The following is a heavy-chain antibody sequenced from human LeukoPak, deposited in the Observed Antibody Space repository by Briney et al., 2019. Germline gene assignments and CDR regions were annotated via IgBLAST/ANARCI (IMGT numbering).Heavy chain of an antibody. CDR1: GGSISGYY. J-gene: IGHJ4*02. CDR2: IYYGGST. CDR3: ARSPYCTGGSCYLLY. Sequence: SETLSLTCTVSGGSISGYYWSWIRQYPGKGLEWIGYIYYGGSTYYTPSLKSRVTISVDTSENQFSLNLSSVTAADTAVYYCARSPYCTGGSCYLLYWGQGTLVTVSS. D-gene: IGHD2-15*01. V-gene: IGHV4-31*03.